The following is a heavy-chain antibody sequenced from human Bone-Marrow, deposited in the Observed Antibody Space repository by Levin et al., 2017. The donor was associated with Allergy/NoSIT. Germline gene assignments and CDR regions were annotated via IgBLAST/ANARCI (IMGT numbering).Heavy chain of an antibody. Sequence: GESLKISCAASGFTFSSYAMHWVRQAPGKGLEWVAVISYDGSNKYYADSVKGRFTISRDNSKNTLYLQMNSLRAEDTAVYYCARFLGDYYYGSGRSSRTHVEHQKYYYYYGMDVWGQGTTVTVSS. CDR1: GFTFSSYA. J-gene: IGHJ6*02. CDR3: ARFLGDYYYGSGRSSRTHVEHQKYYYYYGMDV. CDR2: ISYDGSNK. D-gene: IGHD3-10*01. V-gene: IGHV3-30-3*01.